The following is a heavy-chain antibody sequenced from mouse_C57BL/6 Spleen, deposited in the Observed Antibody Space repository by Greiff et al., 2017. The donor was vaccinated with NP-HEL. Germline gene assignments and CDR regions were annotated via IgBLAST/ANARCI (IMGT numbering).Heavy chain of an antibody. J-gene: IGHJ3*01. CDR3: ARDGDDYGGFAY. CDR1: GYTFTDYE. Sequence: QLQQSGAELVRPGASVTLSCKASGYTFTDYEMHWVKQTPVHGLEWIGAIDPETGGTAYNQKFKGKATLTVDKSSSTAYMELRSLTSEDSAVYYCARDGDDYGGFAYWGQGTLVTVSA. D-gene: IGHD2-4*01. V-gene: IGHV1-15*01. CDR2: IDPETGGT.